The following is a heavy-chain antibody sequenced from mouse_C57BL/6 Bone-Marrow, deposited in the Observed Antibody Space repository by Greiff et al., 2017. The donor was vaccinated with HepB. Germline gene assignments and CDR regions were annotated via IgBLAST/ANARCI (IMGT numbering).Heavy chain of an antibody. CDR3: AMGNDGYYIY. CDR2: IDPEDGET. V-gene: IGHV14-2*01. Sequence: EVMLQHSGAELVKPGASVKLSCTASGFNIKDYYMHWVKQRTEQGLEWIGRIDPEDGETKYAPKFQGKATITADTSSNTAYLQLSSLTSEDTAVYYCAMGNDGYYIYWGQGTLVTVSA. J-gene: IGHJ3*01. D-gene: IGHD2-3*01. CDR1: GFNIKDYY.